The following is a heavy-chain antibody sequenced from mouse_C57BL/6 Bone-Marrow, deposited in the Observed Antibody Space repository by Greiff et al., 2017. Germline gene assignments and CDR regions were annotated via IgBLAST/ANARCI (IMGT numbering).Heavy chain of an antibody. V-gene: IGHV1-81*01. CDR2: IYPRSGNT. Sequence: VQLQQSGAELARPGASVKLSCKASGYTFTSYGISWVKQRTGQGLEWIGEIYPRSGNTYYTEKFKGKATLTADKSSSTAYIELRSLKAGDTAVDFCARKGCAYWGKGTLVTVSA. CDR3: ARKGCAY. J-gene: IGHJ3*01. CDR1: GYTFTSYG.